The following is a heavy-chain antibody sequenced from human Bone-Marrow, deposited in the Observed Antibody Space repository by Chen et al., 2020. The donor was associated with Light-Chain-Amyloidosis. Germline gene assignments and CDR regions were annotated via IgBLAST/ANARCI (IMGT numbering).Heavy chain of an antibody. CDR2: ISPDGRNE. CDR1: RFTFITYA. CDR3: AKDLHYYGGLFDY. Sequence: QVHLVESGGGVVQPGRALTLSCAASRFTFITYAMHWVRQATGKGLEWVAVISPDGRNETYADSVKGRFTISRDNSKSTLFLQLNSLRAEDTAVYYCAKDLHYYGGLFDYWGQGALVTVSS. J-gene: IGHJ4*02. D-gene: IGHD3-22*01. V-gene: IGHV3-30*04.